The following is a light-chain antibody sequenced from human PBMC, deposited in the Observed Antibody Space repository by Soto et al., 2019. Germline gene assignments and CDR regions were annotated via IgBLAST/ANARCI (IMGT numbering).Light chain of an antibody. J-gene: IGLJ1*01. CDR3: RSYTSSSTYV. Sequence: QSVLTQPASVSGSPGQSITISCTGTNSDVGDYHYVSWYQQHPGKAPKLMIYDVNNRPSGISARFSGSKSGNTASLTISGLQAEDEADYYCRSYTSSSTYVFGTGTKLTVL. CDR1: NSDVGDYHY. V-gene: IGLV2-14*01. CDR2: DVN.